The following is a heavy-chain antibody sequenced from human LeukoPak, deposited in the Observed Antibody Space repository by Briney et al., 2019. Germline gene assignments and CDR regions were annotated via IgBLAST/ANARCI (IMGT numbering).Heavy chain of an antibody. CDR1: GYTFTSYD. CDR2: MNPNSGNT. D-gene: IGHD3-22*01. Sequence: ASVKVSCKASGYTFTSYDINWVRQATGQGLEWMGWMNPNSGNTGYAQKFQGRVTITRNTSISTAYMELSRLRSEDTAVYYCARELSSGYDYWGQGTLATVSS. CDR3: ARELSSGYDY. V-gene: IGHV1-8*03. J-gene: IGHJ4*02.